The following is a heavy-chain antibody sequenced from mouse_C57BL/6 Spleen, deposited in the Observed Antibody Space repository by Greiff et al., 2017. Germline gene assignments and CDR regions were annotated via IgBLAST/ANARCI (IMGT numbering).Heavy chain of an antibody. CDR2: IDPENGDT. D-gene: IGHD1-1*01. CDR1: GFNIKDDY. CDR3: TTLDTTVVERFDY. J-gene: IGHJ2*01. V-gene: IGHV14-4*01. Sequence: EVQLQESGAELVRPGASVKLSCTASGFNIKDDYMHWVKQRPEQGLEWIGWIDPENGDTEYASKFQGKATITADTSSNTAYLQLSSLTSEDTAVYYCTTLDTTVVERFDYWGQGTTLTVSS.